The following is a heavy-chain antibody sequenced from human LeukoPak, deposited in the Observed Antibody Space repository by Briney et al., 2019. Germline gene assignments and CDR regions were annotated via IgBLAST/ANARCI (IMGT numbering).Heavy chain of an antibody. V-gene: IGHV3-23*01. Sequence: TGGSLRLSCAASGFTFNSYAMSWVRQAPGKGLEWVSAISGSGGSTYYADSVKGRFTISRDNSKNTLYLQMNSLRAEDTAVYYCAKAYGSGSYSCDYWGQGTLVTVSS. D-gene: IGHD3-10*01. CDR2: ISGSGGST. CDR1: GFTFNSYA. CDR3: AKAYGSGSYSCDY. J-gene: IGHJ4*02.